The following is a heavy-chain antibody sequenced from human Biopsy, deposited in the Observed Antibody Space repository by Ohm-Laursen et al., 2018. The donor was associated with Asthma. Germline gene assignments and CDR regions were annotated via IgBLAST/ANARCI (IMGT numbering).Heavy chain of an antibody. CDR1: GFTFRHYA. V-gene: IGHV3-30-3*01. J-gene: IGHJ4*02. CDR2: ISYDGSSI. D-gene: IGHD6-19*01. Sequence: RSLRLSCAASGFTFRHYALHWVRQAPGKGLEWVAVISYDGSSIYYADSVKGRFTISRDNSKNTLSLQMNSLTAEDTAVYYCAREGVAGTHIEDWGQGTLVTVSS. CDR3: AREGVAGTHIED.